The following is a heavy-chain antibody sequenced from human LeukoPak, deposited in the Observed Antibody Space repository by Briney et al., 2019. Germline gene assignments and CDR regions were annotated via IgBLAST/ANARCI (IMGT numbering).Heavy chain of an antibody. Sequence: GGSLRLSCAASGFTFDDYGMSWVRQAPGKGLEWVSGINWNGGSTGYADSVKGRFTISRDNAKNSLYLQMNSLRAEDTAVYYCARGGWTRHYYYYYMDVWGKGTTVTISS. D-gene: IGHD2-15*01. CDR3: ARGGWTRHYYYYYMDV. J-gene: IGHJ6*03. CDR1: GFTFDDYG. V-gene: IGHV3-20*04. CDR2: INWNGGST.